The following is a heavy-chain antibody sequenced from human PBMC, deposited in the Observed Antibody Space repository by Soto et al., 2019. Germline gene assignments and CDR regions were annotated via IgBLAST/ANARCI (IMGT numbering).Heavy chain of an antibody. D-gene: IGHD3-10*02. CDR2: INPSDHST. Sequence: ASVKVSCKASGYSVTAYYMHWLRQAPGQAFEWMGIINPSDHSTRYSHSFQGRVAMTSDTSTSTVYLELSSLRSEDTALYYCSRSYVQSRPIDYWGQGTLVTAPQ. CDR3: SRSYVQSRPIDY. J-gene: IGHJ4*02. CDR1: GYSVTAYY. V-gene: IGHV1-46*01.